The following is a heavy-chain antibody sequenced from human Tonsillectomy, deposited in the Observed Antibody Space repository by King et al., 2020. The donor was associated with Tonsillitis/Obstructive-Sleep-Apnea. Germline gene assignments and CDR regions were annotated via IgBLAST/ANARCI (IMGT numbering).Heavy chain of an antibody. CDR3: ASDVGFRGVFYPFDY. Sequence: VQLVESGAEVKKPGASVTVSCKASGYTLTSYGISWVRQAPGQGLEGMEWIGAYDGGTNHAQKLQGRVTMTTDPSTSTAYMELRSLRSDDTAVYYCASDVGFRGVFYPFDYWGQGTLVTVFS. J-gene: IGHJ4*02. D-gene: IGHD3-10*01. V-gene: IGHV1-18*01. CDR1: GYTLTSYG. CDR2: IGAYDGGT.